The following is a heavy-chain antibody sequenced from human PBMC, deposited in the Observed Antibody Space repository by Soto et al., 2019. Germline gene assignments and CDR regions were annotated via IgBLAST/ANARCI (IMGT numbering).Heavy chain of an antibody. V-gene: IGHV4-59*08. D-gene: IGHD2-15*01. CDR3: ARHNVGYCSGCSCYSQWFDH. CDR2: IYYSGST. CDR1: GGSISSYY. J-gene: IGHJ5*01. Sequence: SETLSLTCTVSGGSISSYYWSWIRQPPGKGLEWIGYIYYSGSTNYNPSLKSRVTISVDTSKNQFSLKLSSVTAADTAVYYCARHNVGYCSGCSCYSQWFDHRGKGTLVTVPT.